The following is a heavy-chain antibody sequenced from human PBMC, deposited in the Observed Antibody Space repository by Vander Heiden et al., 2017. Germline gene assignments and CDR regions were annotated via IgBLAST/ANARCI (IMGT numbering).Heavy chain of an antibody. CDR1: GFTFSKAW. D-gene: IGHD2-2*01. J-gene: IGHJ4*02. Sequence: EVQLVESGGGLVKPGGSLRLSCAASGFTFSKAWMHWVRQAPGNGLEWVGHIKSKIDGVTTDYGAPVKGRFTISSDDSKNTLYLQMSSLKTEDTAVYYCTTQPNYQLLLDFWGQGTLVTVSS. V-gene: IGHV3-15*01. CDR3: TTQPNYQLLLDF. CDR2: IKSKIDGVTT.